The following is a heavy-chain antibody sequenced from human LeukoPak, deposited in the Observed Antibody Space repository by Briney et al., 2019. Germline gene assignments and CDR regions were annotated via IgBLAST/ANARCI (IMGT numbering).Heavy chain of an antibody. J-gene: IGHJ5*02. V-gene: IGHV1-58*01. D-gene: IGHD4-17*01. Sequence: ASVKVSCKASGFTFTSSAVQWVRQARGQRLEWIGWIVVGSGNTNYAQKFQERVTTTRDMSTSTAYMELSSLRSEDTAVYYCAADYGDYAYNWFDPWGQGTLVTVSS. CDR3: AADYGDYAYNWFDP. CDR2: IVVGSGNT. CDR1: GFTFTSSA.